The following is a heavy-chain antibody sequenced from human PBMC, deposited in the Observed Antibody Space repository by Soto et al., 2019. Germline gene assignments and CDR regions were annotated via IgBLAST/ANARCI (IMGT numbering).Heavy chain of an antibody. CDR3: AKGARVVAASPTDC. CDR2: ISYDGSNK. CDR1: GFTFTPYG. V-gene: IGHV3-30*18. J-gene: IGHJ4*02. D-gene: IGHD2-15*01. Sequence: GGSLRLSCAASGFTFTPYGMHLVRQAPGKGLEWVAVISYDGSNKYYADSVKGRFTISRDNSKNTLYLQMNSLRAEDTALYYCAKGARVVAASPTDCWGQGTLVTVS.